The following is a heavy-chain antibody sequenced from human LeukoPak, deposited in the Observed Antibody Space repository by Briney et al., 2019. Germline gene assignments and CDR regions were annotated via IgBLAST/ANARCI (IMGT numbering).Heavy chain of an antibody. Sequence: HPGGSLRLSCAASGFTFRSYAMNWVRQAPGKGLEWVSAISGSGGSTYYADSVKGRFTISRDNSENTLYLQMNSLRAEDTAVYYCAKDPQPYCSGGSCYLDYWGQGTLVTVSS. CDR1: GFTFRSYA. CDR2: ISGSGGST. J-gene: IGHJ4*02. D-gene: IGHD2-15*01. V-gene: IGHV3-23*01. CDR3: AKDPQPYCSGGSCYLDY.